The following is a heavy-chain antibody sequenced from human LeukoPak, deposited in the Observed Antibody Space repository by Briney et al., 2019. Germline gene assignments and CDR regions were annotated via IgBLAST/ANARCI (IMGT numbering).Heavy chain of an antibody. CDR2: ISSSSSYI. J-gene: IGHJ4*02. V-gene: IGHV3-21*01. CDR1: GFTFSSYS. CDR3: ARDESSGYSYGY. Sequence: GGSLRLSCAASGFTFSSYSTNWVRQAPGKGLEWVSSISSSSSYIYYADSVKGRFTISRDNAKNSLYLQMNSLRAEDTAVYYCARDESSGYSYGYWGQGTLVTVSS. D-gene: IGHD3-22*01.